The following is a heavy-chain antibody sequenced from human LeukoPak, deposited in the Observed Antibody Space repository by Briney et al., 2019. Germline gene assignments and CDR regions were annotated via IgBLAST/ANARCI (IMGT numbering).Heavy chain of an antibody. V-gene: IGHV1-69*05. D-gene: IGHD3-16*01. CDR1: GGTFSSYA. CDR2: IIPIFGTA. Sequence: ASVKVSCKASGGTFSSYAISWVRQAPGQGLEWMGRIIPIFGTANYAQKFQGRVTITTDESTCTAYLELSSLRSEDTAVYSCAKSRGGYEDYWGKGTLVTVSS. CDR3: AKSRGGYEDY. J-gene: IGHJ4*02.